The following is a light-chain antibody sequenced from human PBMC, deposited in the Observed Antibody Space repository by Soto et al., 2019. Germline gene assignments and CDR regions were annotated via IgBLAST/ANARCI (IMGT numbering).Light chain of an antibody. Sequence: EIVLTQSPATLSLSPGESATLSCRASQPVNSYLAWYQQKPGQAPRLLIYGASNRATGIPARFSGSGSGTDFSLTISNLEPEDLAVYYCQRRSDWPLTFGGGTKVEIK. CDR3: QRRSDWPLT. V-gene: IGKV3-11*01. CDR1: QPVNSY. J-gene: IGKJ4*01. CDR2: GAS.